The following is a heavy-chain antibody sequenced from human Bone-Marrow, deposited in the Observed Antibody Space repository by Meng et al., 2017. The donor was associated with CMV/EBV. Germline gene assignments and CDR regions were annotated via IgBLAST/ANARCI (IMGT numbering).Heavy chain of an antibody. D-gene: IGHD2-2*01. CDR2: ISSSSSSI. CDR3: ARSPIVVVPAAPDY. J-gene: IGHJ4*02. V-gene: IGHV3-21*01. CDR1: GFTFSSYS. Sequence: GESLKISCAASGFTFSSYSMNWVRQAPGKGLECVSSISSSSSSIYYEYSVTGRFTISRDNARNSLYLQMNSLRAEDTAVDYCARSPIVVVPAAPDYWGQGTLVTVSS.